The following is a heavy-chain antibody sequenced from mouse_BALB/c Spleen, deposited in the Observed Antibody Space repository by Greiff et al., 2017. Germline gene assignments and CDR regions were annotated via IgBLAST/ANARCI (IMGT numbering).Heavy chain of an antibody. CDR3: SRGPNYANVVDDSAFAY. J-gene: IGHJ3*01. CDR2: IWGDGST. D-gene: IGHD2-1*01. CDR1: GFSLTGYG. V-gene: IGHV2-6-7*01. Sequence: VKLMESGPGLVAPSQSLSITCTVSGFSLTGYGVNWVRQPPGKGLEWLGMIWGDGSTDYNSALKSRLSISKDNSKNQVFLKMNSLQTDDTARYYVSRGPNYANVVDDSAFAYWGQGTPVTVSA.